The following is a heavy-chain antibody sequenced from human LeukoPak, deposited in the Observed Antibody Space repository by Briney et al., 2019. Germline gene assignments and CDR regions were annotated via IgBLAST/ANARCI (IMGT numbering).Heavy chain of an antibody. Sequence: PSETLSLTCTVSGYSINSIHCWGWIRQPPGKGLEWIGSICQSGSTYYSPSLKSRVILSLDTSKNQFSLRLSSVTAADTAVYYCARDPAVTLERLSSGWVDWGQGTLVTVSS. CDR1: GYSINSIHC. J-gene: IGHJ4*02. V-gene: IGHV4-38-2*02. CDR3: ARDPAVTLERLSSGWVD. D-gene: IGHD6-19*01. CDR2: ICQSGST.